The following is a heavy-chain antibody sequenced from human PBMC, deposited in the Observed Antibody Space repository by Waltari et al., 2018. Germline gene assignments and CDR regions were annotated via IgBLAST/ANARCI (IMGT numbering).Heavy chain of an antibody. CDR2: TSPDGFNK. V-gene: IGHV3-30*15. D-gene: IGHD1-1*01. Sequence: QVQLVESGGDVVQSGRSLRLSCAASGFSLSKYAVHWVRQAPGKGLEWVGVTSPDGFNKYYADSVQGRFTISRDRSLQMSALRSEDTAVYYCARGGSDRAPLDYWGRGTLVTVSS. CDR3: ARGGSDRAPLDY. J-gene: IGHJ4*01. CDR1: GFSLSKYA.